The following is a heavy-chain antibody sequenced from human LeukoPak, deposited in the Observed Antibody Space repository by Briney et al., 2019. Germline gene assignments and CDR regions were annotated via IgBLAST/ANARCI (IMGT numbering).Heavy chain of an antibody. V-gene: IGHV4-39*01. J-gene: IGHJ6*03. CDR1: GGSIGSSSYY. CDR3: ARQRYDFWSASGVDYYMDV. Sequence: SETLSLTCTVSGGSIGSSSYYWGWIRQPPGKGLEWIGSIYYSGSTYYNPSLKSRVTISVDTSKNQFSLKLSSVTAADTAVYYCARQRYDFWSASGVDYYMDVWGKGTTVTVSS. CDR2: IYYSGST. D-gene: IGHD3-3*01.